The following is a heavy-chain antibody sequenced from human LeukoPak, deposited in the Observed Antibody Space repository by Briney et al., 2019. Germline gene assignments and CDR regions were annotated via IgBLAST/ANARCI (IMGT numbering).Heavy chain of an antibody. CDR1: GSSINSHY. CDR3: VRRDNTGWNYFDC. V-gene: IGHV4-59*08. Sequence: PSETLSLTCTVSGSSINSHYWSWIRQSPGKGLEWIGDIYYSGSTKYNPSLKSRVTISVDTPKNDLSLRLTSVLAADTAIYYCVRRDNTGWNYFDCWGQGILVTVSS. CDR2: IYYSGST. J-gene: IGHJ4*02. D-gene: IGHD6-19*01.